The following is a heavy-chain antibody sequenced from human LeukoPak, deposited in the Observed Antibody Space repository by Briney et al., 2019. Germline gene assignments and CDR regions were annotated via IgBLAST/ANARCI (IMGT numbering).Heavy chain of an antibody. Sequence: PGGSLRLSCAASGFTFSSYAMSWVRQAPGKGLEWVSAISGSGGGTYYADSVKGRFTISRDNSKNTLHLQMNSLRAEDTAVYYCAKCNRRGATTGFDYWGQGTLVTVSS. D-gene: IGHD4-17*01. J-gene: IGHJ4*02. CDR3: AKCNRRGATTGFDY. CDR1: GFTFSSYA. CDR2: ISGSGGGT. V-gene: IGHV3-23*01.